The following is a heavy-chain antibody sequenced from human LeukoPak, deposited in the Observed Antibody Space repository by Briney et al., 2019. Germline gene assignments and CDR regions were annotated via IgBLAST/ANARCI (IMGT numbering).Heavy chain of an antibody. CDR1: GFTFSSYA. Sequence: PGGSLRLSCAASGFTFSSYAMSWVRQAPGKGLEWVSGISGSGDNTYYADSVKGRFTISRDNSKNTLYVQVNGRGPEATAAYYCAKGGYYDGSGSFYFDYWGKGPLFTVSS. D-gene: IGHD3-22*01. J-gene: IGHJ4*02. V-gene: IGHV3-23*01. CDR2: ISGSGDNT. CDR3: AKGGYYDGSGSFYFDY.